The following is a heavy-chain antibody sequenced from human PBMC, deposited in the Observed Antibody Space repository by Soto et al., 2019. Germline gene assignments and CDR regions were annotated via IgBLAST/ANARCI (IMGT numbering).Heavy chain of an antibody. J-gene: IGHJ3*02. D-gene: IGHD2-15*01. CDR3: AKSLLGSTDDAFDI. V-gene: IGHV3-23*01. CDR2: ISGSGGST. CDR1: VFTFSSYA. Sequence: SLRRSCEPSVFTFSSYAMIWVLQNPGKGLEWVSAISGSGGSTYYADSVKGRFTISRDNSKNTLYLQMNSLRAEDTAVYYCAKSLLGSTDDAFDIWGQGTMVTVSS.